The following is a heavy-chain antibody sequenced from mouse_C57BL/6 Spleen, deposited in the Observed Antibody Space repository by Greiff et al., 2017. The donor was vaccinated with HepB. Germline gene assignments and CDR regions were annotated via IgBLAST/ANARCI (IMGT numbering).Heavy chain of an antibody. D-gene: IGHD2-4*01. CDR2: IYPGDGDT. V-gene: IGHV1-82*01. CDR1: GYAFSSSW. Sequence: VQLQQSGPELVKPGASVKISCKASGYAFSSSWMNWVKQRPGKGLEWIGRIYPGDGDTNYNGKFKGKATLTADKSSSTAYMQLSSLTSEDSAVYFCARLGLRGWNFDVWGTGTTVTVSS. J-gene: IGHJ1*03. CDR3: ARLGLRGWNFDV.